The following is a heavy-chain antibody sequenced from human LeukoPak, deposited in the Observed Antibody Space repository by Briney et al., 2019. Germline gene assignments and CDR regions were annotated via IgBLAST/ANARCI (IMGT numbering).Heavy chain of an antibody. V-gene: IGHV1-2*02. J-gene: IGHJ4*02. CDR3: ARALRSFHYYDSSGLDDY. Sequence: GASVKVSCKASGYTFTSYDINWVRQATGQGLEWMGWINPNSGGTNYAQKFQGRVTMTRDTSISTAYMELSRLRSDDTAVYYCARALRSFHYYDSSGLDDYWGQGTLVTVSS. CDR1: GYTFTSYD. CDR2: INPNSGGT. D-gene: IGHD3-22*01.